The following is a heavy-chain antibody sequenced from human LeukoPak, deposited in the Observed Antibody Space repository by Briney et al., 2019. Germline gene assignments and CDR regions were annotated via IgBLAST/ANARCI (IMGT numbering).Heavy chain of an antibody. CDR2: IFYIGNT. Sequence: SETLSLTCTVSGGSISGYYCSWIRQPPGKGLEWIGYIFYIGNTNYNPSLKSRVTISVDTSKNQFSLKLSSVTAADTAVYYCARDLSFDAFDICGQGTMVTVSS. CDR1: GGSISGYY. J-gene: IGHJ3*02. CDR3: ARDLSFDAFDI. D-gene: IGHD3-16*02. V-gene: IGHV4-59*01.